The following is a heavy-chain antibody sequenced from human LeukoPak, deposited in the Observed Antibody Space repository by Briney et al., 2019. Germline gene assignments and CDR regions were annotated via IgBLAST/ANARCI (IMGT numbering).Heavy chain of an antibody. CDR2: IYYNGST. CDR1: GGSISSYY. Sequence: SETLSLTCTVSGGSISSYYWSWIRQPPGKGLEWIGYIYYNGSTNYNPSLKSRVTISVDTSKKQFSLKLNSVTAADTAVHYCARDLYASGNYRSYWYFDLWGRGTLVTVSS. CDR3: ARDLYASGNYRSYWYFDL. D-gene: IGHD3-10*01. V-gene: IGHV4-59*01. J-gene: IGHJ2*01.